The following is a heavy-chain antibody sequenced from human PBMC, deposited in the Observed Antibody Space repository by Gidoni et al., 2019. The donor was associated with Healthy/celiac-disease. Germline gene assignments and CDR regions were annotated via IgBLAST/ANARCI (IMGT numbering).Heavy chain of an antibody. D-gene: IGHD2-15*01. CDR1: GFTFSDYY. V-gene: IGHV3-11*01. J-gene: IGHJ6*02. CDR3: ARDGVVVAATTYYYYYYGMDV. CDR2: ISSSGSTI. Sequence: QVQLVESGGGLVKPGGSLRLSCAASGFTFSDYYMSWIRQAPGKGLEWVSYISSSGSTIYYADSVKGRFTISRDNAKNSLYLQMNSLRAEDTAVYYCARDGVVVAATTYYYYYYGMDVWGQGTTVTVSS.